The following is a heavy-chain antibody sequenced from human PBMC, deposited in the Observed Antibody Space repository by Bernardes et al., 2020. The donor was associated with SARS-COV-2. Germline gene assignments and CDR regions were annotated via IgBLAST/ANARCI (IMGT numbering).Heavy chain of an antibody. Sequence: GGSPRLSCAASGFTFSDYYMSWIRQAPGKGLEWLSYISGTGTTIYYANSVKGRFTISRDNAKNSLYLQMNSLRVEDTAVYYCAKDLRDGYFDPWGQGTLVSVSS. CDR2: ISGTGTTI. J-gene: IGHJ5*02. V-gene: IGHV3-11*01. D-gene: IGHD5-12*01. CDR1: GFTFSDYY. CDR3: AKDLRDGYFDP.